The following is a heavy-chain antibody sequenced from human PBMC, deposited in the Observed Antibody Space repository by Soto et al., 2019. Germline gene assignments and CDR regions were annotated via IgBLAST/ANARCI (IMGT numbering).Heavy chain of an antibody. D-gene: IGHD2-15*01. CDR1: GGTFSSYT. J-gene: IGHJ4*02. V-gene: IGHV1-69*02. CDR3: ARRYCSGGSCYGGIGYFDY. Sequence: QVQLVQSGAEVKKPGSSVKVSCKASGGTFSSYTISWVRQAPGQGLEWMGRIIPILGIANYAQEFQGRVTITADKSTSTAYMELSSLRSEDTAVYYCARRYCSGGSCYGGIGYFDYWGQGTLVTVSS. CDR2: IIPILGIA.